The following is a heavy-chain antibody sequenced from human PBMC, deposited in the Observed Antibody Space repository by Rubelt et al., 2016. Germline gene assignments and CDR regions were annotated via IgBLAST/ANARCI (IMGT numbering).Heavy chain of an antibody. Sequence: QVQLQESGPGLVKPSQTLSLTCTVSGGSISSGGYYWSWIRQPPGRGLEWIGYVHSSGSSTYNPSLKSRVTISVDTSKNHFSLKLTSVTAADAAVYYCARGPQWELPTYDYWGQGILVTVSS. CDR3: ARGPQWELPTYDY. CDR2: VHSSGSS. CDR1: GGSISSGGYY. D-gene: IGHD1-26*01. J-gene: IGHJ4*02. V-gene: IGHV4-61*03.